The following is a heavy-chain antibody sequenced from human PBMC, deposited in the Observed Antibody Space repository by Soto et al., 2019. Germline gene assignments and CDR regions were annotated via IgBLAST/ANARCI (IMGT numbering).Heavy chain of an antibody. CDR2: IYHSGST. CDR3: ARATEYSGSYWGGPPRAEYFQH. D-gene: IGHD1-26*01. Sequence: VSDGYIRNRNCRRIIKKHPGKGLEWIGEIYHSGSTNYNPSPKSRVTISVDKSKNQFSLKLSSVTAADTAVYYCARATEYSGSYWGGPPRAEYFQHWGQGTLVTVSS. J-gene: IGHJ1*01. V-gene: IGHV4-4*02. CDR1: DGYIRNRNC.